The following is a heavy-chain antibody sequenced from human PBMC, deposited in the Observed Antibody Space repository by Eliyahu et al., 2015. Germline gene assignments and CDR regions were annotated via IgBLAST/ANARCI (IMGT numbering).Heavy chain of an antibody. CDR3: ARDLGPGGLTAFRAFDV. D-gene: IGHD3-9*01. Sequence: QEQLVESGGGLVKPGGSLRLSCAASGFTFSDYYMSWIRQVPGKGLEWISYISSSGSSTYYADSVKGRFTISRDNTKHSLYLQMNGLRAEDTAVFYCARDLGPGGLTAFRAFDVWGQGTMVTVSS. CDR2: ISSSGSST. V-gene: IGHV3-11*01. CDR1: GFTFSDYY. J-gene: IGHJ3*01.